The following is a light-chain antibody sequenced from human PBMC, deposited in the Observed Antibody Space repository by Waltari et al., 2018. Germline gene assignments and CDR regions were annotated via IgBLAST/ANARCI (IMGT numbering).Light chain of an antibody. V-gene: IGLV2-23*02. CDR2: EIN. CDR3: CSYVTGDTWV. Sequence: QSALTQPASVSGSPGQSITISCTGSSSDVGTYKFVSWYQPHPGKAPKLMIYEINQRHSGISNRFSGSKFGNTAVLTISGLQTDDEADYYCCSYVTGDTWVFGGGTRVAVL. CDR1: SSDVGTYKF. J-gene: IGLJ3*02.